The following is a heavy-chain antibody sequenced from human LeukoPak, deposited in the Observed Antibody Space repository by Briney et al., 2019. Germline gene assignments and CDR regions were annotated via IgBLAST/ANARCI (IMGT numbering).Heavy chain of an antibody. J-gene: IGHJ4*02. V-gene: IGHV4-31*03. CDR2: IFYGGST. CDR3: ARAVSSSTCHSFEY. Sequence: SETLSLTCTVSGGSISSGGYYWSWIRQHPGMGLEWIGYIFYGGSTYYNPSLKSRVTISVDTSKNQFSLGLNSVTAADTAVYYCARAVSSSTCHSFEYWGQGTLVTVSS. CDR1: GGSISSGGYY. D-gene: IGHD2-2*01.